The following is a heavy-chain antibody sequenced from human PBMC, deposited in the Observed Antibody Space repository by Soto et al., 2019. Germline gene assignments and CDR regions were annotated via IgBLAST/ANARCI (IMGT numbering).Heavy chain of an antibody. CDR1: GGSISSGGYY. D-gene: IGHD2-21*02. Sequence: LCGGSISSGGYYWSWIRQHPGKGLEWIGYIYYSGSTYYNPSLKSRVTISVDTSKNQFSLKLRSVTAADTAVYYCAREIGDQSIDYYYMDVWGKGTTVTVSS. CDR2: IYYSGST. J-gene: IGHJ6*03. V-gene: IGHV4-31*02. CDR3: AREIGDQSIDYYYMDV.